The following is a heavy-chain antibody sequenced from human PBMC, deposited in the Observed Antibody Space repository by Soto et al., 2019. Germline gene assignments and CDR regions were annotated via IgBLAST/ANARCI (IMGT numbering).Heavy chain of an antibody. J-gene: IGHJ6*02. Sequence: PGESLNLSCDASGYSFATYCIGWVRQMPGKGLEWMGIIYPGDSDIRYSPSFEGQVTISADKSISTAYLQWGSLRAEDTAVYYCAKLGYYDSSGHPRFYYYGMDVWGQGTTVTVSS. CDR3: AKLGYYDSSGHPRFYYYGMDV. CDR1: GYSFATYC. D-gene: IGHD3-22*01. CDR2: IYPGDSDI. V-gene: IGHV5-51*01.